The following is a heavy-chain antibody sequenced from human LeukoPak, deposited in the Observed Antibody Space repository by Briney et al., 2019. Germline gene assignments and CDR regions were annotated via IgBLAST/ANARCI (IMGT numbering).Heavy chain of an antibody. V-gene: IGHV3-23*01. J-gene: IGHJ4*02. CDR1: GFTFSNYA. CDR2: ISGSGSST. CDR3: AKVPSTYSSSCY. D-gene: IGHD6-13*01. Sequence: GGSLRLSCVASGFTFSNYAMTWVRQAPGKGLEWVSTISGSGSSTCYADSVKGRLTISRDNSKNTLYLQMNSLRAEDTAVYYCAKVPSTYSSSCYWGQGTLVTVSS.